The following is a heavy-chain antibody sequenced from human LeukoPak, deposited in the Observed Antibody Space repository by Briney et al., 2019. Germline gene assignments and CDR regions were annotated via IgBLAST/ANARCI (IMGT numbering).Heavy chain of an antibody. D-gene: IGHD7-27*01. V-gene: IGHV3-23*01. J-gene: IGHJ4*02. CDR1: GFTFSNYV. Sequence: GGSLRLSCAASGFTFSNYVMIWVRQAPGKGLEWVSIIGTSGGDIHYADSVKGRFTISRDNSKNTLSLQMNSLRVDDTAVYYCARDPNWGSGYWGQGTLVTVSS. CDR3: ARDPNWGSGY. CDR2: IGTSGGDI.